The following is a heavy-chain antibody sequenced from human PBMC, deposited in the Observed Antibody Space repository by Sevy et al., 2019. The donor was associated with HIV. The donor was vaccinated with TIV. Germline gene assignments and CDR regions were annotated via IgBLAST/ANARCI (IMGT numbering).Heavy chain of an antibody. D-gene: IGHD3-16*01. CDR1: AFTFSTYA. CDR3: ARGWGNFDY. J-gene: IGHJ4*02. CDR2: ITTSGSST. Sequence: GGSLRLSCAASAFTFSTYAMAWVRQAPGKGLEWVSSITTSGSSTYYADSVKGRFTISRDNSKNTLYLQMNSLRAEDTAVYSCARGWGNFDYWGQGTLVTVSS. V-gene: IGHV3-23*05.